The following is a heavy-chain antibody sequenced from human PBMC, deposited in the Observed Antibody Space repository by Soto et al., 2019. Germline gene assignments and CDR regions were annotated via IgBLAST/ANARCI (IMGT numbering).Heavy chain of an antibody. V-gene: IGHV3-7*01. CDR2: IKEDGSEK. CDR1: GFTFSSYA. CDR3: ARMGSGTYYYYYATDV. D-gene: IGHD1-26*01. J-gene: IGHJ6*02. Sequence: PGGSLRLSCAASGFTFSSYAMHWVRQAPGKGLEWVANIKEDGSEKYYVDSVKGRFTISRDNAKNSLYLQMNSLRAEDTAVYYCARMGSGTYYYYYATDVWGQGTTVTVSS.